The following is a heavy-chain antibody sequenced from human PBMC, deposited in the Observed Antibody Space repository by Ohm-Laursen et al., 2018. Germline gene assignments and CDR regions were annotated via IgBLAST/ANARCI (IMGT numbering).Heavy chain of an antibody. J-gene: IGHJ6*02. V-gene: IGHV3-9*01. CDR2: ISWNSGSI. CDR3: AKDLGYDILTAPLSGKYYYYGMDV. Sequence: RSLRLSCAASGFTFDDYAMHWVRQAPGKGLEWVSGISWNSGSIGYADSVKGRFTISRDNAKNSLYLQMNSLRAEDTALYYCAKDLGYDILTAPLSGKYYYYGMDVWGQGTTVTVSS. CDR1: GFTFDDYA. D-gene: IGHD3-9*01.